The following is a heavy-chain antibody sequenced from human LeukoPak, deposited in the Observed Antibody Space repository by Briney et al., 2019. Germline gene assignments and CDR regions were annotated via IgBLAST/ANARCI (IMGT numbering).Heavy chain of an antibody. D-gene: IGHD5-18*01. V-gene: IGHV4-39*07. CDR1: GASISSASYY. CDR3: YRN. J-gene: IGHJ4*02. Sequence: AETLSLTCTVSGASISSASYYWGWLRQPPGKGLEWIGNIFYSGTTHYNPSLKSRVTISVDTSKSQISLRVRSVYYCARVYEHSYRNWGQGTLVTVSS. CDR2: IFYSGTT.